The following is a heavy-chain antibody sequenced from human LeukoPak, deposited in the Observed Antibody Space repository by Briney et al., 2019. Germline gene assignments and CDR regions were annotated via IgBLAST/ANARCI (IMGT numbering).Heavy chain of an antibody. V-gene: IGHV3-11*01. CDR2: ISSSGSTI. J-gene: IGHJ6*02. D-gene: IGHD3-3*02. CDR1: GFTFSDYY. Sequence: GGSLRLSCAASGFTFSDYYMSWIRQAPGKGLEWVSYISSSGSTIYYADSVKGRFTISRDSAKNSLYLQMNSLRAEDTAVYYCARGGELDYYYYYGMDVWGQGTTVTVSS. CDR3: ARGGELDYYYYYGMDV.